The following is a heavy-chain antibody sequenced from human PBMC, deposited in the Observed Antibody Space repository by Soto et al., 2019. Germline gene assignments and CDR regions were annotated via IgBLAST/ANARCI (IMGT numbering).Heavy chain of an antibody. CDR1: GFTFSSYA. CDR3: AKVGPPYYDLSLKYYYGMDV. J-gene: IGHJ6*02. Sequence: GGSLRLSCAASGFTFSSYAMSWVRQAPGKGLEWVSAISGSGGSTYYADSVKGRFTISRDNSKNTLYLQMNSLRAEDTAVYYCAKVGPPYYDLSLKYYYGMDVWGQGTTVPSP. D-gene: IGHD3-3*01. V-gene: IGHV3-23*01. CDR2: ISGSGGST.